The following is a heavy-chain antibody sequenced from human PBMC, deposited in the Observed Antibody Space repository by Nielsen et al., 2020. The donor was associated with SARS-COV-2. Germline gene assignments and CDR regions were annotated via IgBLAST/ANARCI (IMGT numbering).Heavy chain of an antibody. V-gene: IGHV1-46*01. D-gene: IGHD3-3*01. J-gene: IGHJ5*02. Sequence: WVRQAPGQGLEWMGIINPSGGSTSYAQKFQGRVTMTRDTPTSTVYMELSSLRSEDTAVYYCARDPASYYDFWSGYYAGFDPWGQGTLVTVSS. CDR2: INPSGGST. CDR3: ARDPASYYDFWSGYYAGFDP.